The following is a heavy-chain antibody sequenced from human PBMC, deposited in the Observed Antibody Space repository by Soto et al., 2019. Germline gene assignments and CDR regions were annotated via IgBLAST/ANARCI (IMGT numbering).Heavy chain of an antibody. Sequence: PGGSLRLSCAASGFPFSSYSMNLVRQAPGKGLEWVSSISSSSSYIYYADSVKGRFTISRDKAKNSLYLQMNSLRAEDTAVYYCARDGGWYPYQDSDYWGQGTLFTVSS. V-gene: IGHV3-21*01. D-gene: IGHD6-19*01. CDR1: GFPFSSYS. CDR2: ISSSSSYI. CDR3: ARDGGWYPYQDSDY. J-gene: IGHJ4*02.